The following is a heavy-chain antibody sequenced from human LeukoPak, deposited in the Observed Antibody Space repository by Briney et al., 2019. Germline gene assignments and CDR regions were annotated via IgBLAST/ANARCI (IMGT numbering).Heavy chain of an antibody. Sequence: ASVKVSCKASGYTFTSYDINWVRQATGQGLEWMGWMNPNSGNTGYAQKFQGRVAMTRNTSISTAYMELSSLRSEDTAVYYCARRNYGGNWFDPWGQGTLVTVSS. CDR3: ARRNYGGNWFDP. CDR1: GYTFTSYD. CDR2: MNPNSGNT. V-gene: IGHV1-8*01. J-gene: IGHJ5*02. D-gene: IGHD4-23*01.